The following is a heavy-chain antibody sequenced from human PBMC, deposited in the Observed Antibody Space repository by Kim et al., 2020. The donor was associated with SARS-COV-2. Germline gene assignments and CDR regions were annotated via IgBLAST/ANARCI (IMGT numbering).Heavy chain of an antibody. CDR3: ARQVLRFLEKTPDPYYFDY. Sequence: GASLKISCKGSGYSFTSYWIGWVRQMPGKGLEWMGIIYPGDSDTRYSPSFQGQVTISADKSISTAYLQWSSLKASDTAMYYCARQVLRFLEKTPDPYYFDYWGQGTLVTVSS. CDR1: GYSFTSYW. D-gene: IGHD3-3*01. V-gene: IGHV5-51*01. CDR2: IYPGDSDT. J-gene: IGHJ4*02.